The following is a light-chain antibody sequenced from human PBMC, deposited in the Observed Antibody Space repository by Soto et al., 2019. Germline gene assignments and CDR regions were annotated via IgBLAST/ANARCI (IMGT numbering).Light chain of an antibody. J-gene: IGLJ2*01. V-gene: IGLV2-14*01. CDR3: SSYTSSSTLVV. CDR1: SSDVGGYNY. CDR2: YVS. Sequence: QSALTQPASVSGSPGQSITISCTGTSSDVGGYNYVSWYQQHPGKAPKLMIYYVSNRPSGVSTRFSGSKSGNTASLTISGLQAEDEADYYCSSYTSSSTLVVFGGGTKLTVL.